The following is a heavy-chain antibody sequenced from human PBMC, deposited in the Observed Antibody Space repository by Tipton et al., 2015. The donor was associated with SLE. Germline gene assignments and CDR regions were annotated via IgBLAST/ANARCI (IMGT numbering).Heavy chain of an antibody. Sequence: TLSLTCSVSGGSISSSPYYWGWIRQPPGKGLEWIASIYYSGSTYYNPSLKSRVTISVDTSKNQFSLKLNSVTAADTAVYYCARSTDQNWFDPWDQGTLVTVSS. CDR3: ARSTDQNWFDP. V-gene: IGHV4-39*07. J-gene: IGHJ5*02. CDR2: IYYSGST. CDR1: GGSISSSPYY. D-gene: IGHD2-2*01.